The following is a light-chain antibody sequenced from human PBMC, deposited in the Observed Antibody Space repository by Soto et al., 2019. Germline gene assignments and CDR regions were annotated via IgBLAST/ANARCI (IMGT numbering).Light chain of an antibody. J-gene: IGKJ5*01. CDR3: QHHDNWPLIT. Sequence: EIVMTQSPATLSVSPGERATLSCRASESVGSKVAWYQQKPGQAPRVLIYGAYIRATGIPARFSGSGSGTAFTLTISSLQSADFALYYCQHHDNWPLITFGQGTRLELK. CDR2: GAY. V-gene: IGKV3-15*01. CDR1: ESVGSK.